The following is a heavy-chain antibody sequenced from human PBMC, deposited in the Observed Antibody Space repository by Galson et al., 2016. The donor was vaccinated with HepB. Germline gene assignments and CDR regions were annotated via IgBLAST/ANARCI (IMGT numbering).Heavy chain of an antibody. CDR3: ARDYPGSSGNVGTFDI. J-gene: IGHJ3*02. CDR1: GFTVSRYY. V-gene: IGHV3-53*01. D-gene: IGHD6-19*01. CDR2: IYSGGGT. Sequence: SLRLSCAASGFTVSRYYMSWVRQAPGKGLEWVSVIYSGGGTFYADSVKGPFTISRDNSRNTLYVQMNNLIAEDTAVYYCARDYPGSSGNVGTFDIWGQGTMVAVSS.